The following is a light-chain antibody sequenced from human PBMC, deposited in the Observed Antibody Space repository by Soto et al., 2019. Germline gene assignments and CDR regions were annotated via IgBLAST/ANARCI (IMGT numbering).Light chain of an antibody. Sequence: QSVLTQPPSASGSPGQSVTTSCTRTSSAVGAYIFVSWYQQHPGKAPDLRGYDVNRRPPGVADRFFGSKSGNTASLTVSGLQAEDEADYHCVSFAGGTYVFGTGTKVTGL. J-gene: IGLJ1*01. CDR1: SSAVGAYIF. CDR2: DVN. CDR3: VSFAGGTYV. V-gene: IGLV2-8*01.